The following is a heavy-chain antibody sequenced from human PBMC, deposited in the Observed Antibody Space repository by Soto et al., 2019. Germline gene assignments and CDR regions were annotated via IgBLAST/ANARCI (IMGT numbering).Heavy chain of an antibody. D-gene: IGHD4-17*01. CDR1: GGSISSSSYY. CDR3: ARDMTTVTTFDY. V-gene: IGHV4-39*02. J-gene: IGHJ4*02. Sequence: SETLSLTCTVSGGSISSSSYYWGWIRQPPGKGLEWIGSIYYSGSTYYNPSLKSRVTISVDTSKNQFSLKLSPVTAADTAVYYCARDMTTVTTFDYWGQGTLVTVSS. CDR2: IYYSGST.